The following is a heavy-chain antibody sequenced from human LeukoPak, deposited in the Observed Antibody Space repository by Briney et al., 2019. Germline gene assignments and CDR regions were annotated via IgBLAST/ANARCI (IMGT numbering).Heavy chain of an antibody. CDR2: IYHSGST. V-gene: IGHV4-59*02. Sequence: SETLSLTCTVSGGSVSSYYWSWIRQSPGRGLEWIGYIYHSGSTNYNPSLKSRVTMSVDTSKNQFSLKLTSLTAADSALYYCAREVVLHGYMVRGVKSGLDVWGQGTTATVSS. D-gene: IGHD3-10*01. CDR1: GGSVSSYY. CDR3: AREVVLHGYMVRGVKSGLDV. J-gene: IGHJ6*02.